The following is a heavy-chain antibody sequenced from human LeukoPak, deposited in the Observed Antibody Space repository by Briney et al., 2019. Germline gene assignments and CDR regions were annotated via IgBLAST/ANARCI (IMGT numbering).Heavy chain of an antibody. Sequence: GGSLRLSCVASGYTFCGYAMRWAREAPGRGLECVSDFGGGGCNKYHEVPVKAGFPIPRDNSKNTLYLKINSGRAEDTPVYYCARELGRWGDPVDARDIWGQGTIVTVSS. D-gene: IGHD1-26*01. CDR1: GYTFCGYA. CDR3: ARELGRWGDPVDARDI. CDR2: FGGGGCNK. V-gene: IGHV3-23*01. J-gene: IGHJ3*02.